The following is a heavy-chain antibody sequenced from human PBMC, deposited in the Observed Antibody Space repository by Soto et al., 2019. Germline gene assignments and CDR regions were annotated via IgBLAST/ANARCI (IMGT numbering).Heavy chain of an antibody. CDR1: GYTFTSYD. CDR3: ARESGYDSYYYYYMDV. D-gene: IGHD5-12*01. Sequence: GASVKVSCKASGYTFTSYDINWVRQATGQGLEWMGWMNPNSGNTGYAQKFQGRVTMTRNTSISTAYMELSSLRSEDTAVYYCARESGYDSYYYYYMDVWGKGTTVTVS. J-gene: IGHJ6*03. CDR2: MNPNSGNT. V-gene: IGHV1-8*01.